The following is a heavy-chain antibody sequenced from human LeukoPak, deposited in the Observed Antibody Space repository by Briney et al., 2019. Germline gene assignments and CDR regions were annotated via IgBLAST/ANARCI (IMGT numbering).Heavy chain of an antibody. J-gene: IGHJ4*02. Sequence: SQTLSLTCTVSGGSISSGGYYWSWIRQHPGKGLEWIGYIYYSGSTYYNPSLKSRVTISVDTSKNQFSLKLSSVTAADTAVYYCARGRYSSSSSYSFDYWGQGTLVTVSS. V-gene: IGHV4-31*03. CDR3: ARGRYSSSSSYSFDY. CDR2: IYYSGST. D-gene: IGHD6-13*01. CDR1: GGSISSGGYY.